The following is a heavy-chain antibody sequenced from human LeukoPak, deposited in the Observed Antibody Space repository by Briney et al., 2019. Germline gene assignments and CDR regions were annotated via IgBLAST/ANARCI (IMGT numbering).Heavy chain of an antibody. D-gene: IGHD3-9*01. CDR2: ISSSGSTI. CDR1: GFTFSTYE. CDR3: ARGRSYDILTGYWKGGAFDI. V-gene: IGHV3-48*03. J-gene: IGHJ3*02. Sequence: GGSLRLSCAASGFTFSTYEMNWVRQAPGKGLEWVSYISSSGSTIHYADSVKGRFTISRDNSKNTLYLQMSSLRAEDTALYYCARGRSYDILTGYWKGGAFDIWGQGTMVTVSS.